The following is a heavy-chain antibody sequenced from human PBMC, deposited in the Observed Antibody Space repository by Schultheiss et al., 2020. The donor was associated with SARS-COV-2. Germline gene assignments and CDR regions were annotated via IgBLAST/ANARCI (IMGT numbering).Heavy chain of an antibody. V-gene: IGHV3-30*07. CDR3: ARESSYYDFWSAPPHAFDI. Sequence: GGSLRLSCAASGFTFSSYAMHWVRQAPGKGLEWVAVISYDGSNKYYADSVKGRFTISRDNSKNTLYLQMNSLRAEDTAVYYCARESSYYDFWSAPPHAFDIWGQGTMVTVSS. J-gene: IGHJ3*02. CDR1: GFTFSSYA. CDR2: ISYDGSNK. D-gene: IGHD3-3*01.